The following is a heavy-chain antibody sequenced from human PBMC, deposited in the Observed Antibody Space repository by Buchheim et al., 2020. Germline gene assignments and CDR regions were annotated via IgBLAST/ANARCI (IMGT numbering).Heavy chain of an antibody. CDR1: GGSISSGGYY. D-gene: IGHD3-22*01. CDR2: IYYSGRT. Sequence: QVQLQESGPGLVKPSQTLSLTCTVSGGSISSGGYYWSWIRQHPGKGLEWIGYIYYSGRTYYNPSLKSRVTISVDTSKNQFSLKLSSVTAADTAVYYCARDKRVVITTPPYYYYYGMDVWGQGTT. J-gene: IGHJ6*02. V-gene: IGHV4-31*03. CDR3: ARDKRVVITTPPYYYYYGMDV.